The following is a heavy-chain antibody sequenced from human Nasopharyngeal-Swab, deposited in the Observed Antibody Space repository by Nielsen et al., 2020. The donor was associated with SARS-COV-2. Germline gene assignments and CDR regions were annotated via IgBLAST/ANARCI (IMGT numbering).Heavy chain of an antibody. CDR2: ISGYSGNT. V-gene: IGHV1-18*01. CDR3: GRTSRRDGYTLD. Sequence: ASVKVSCKVSGGTFNNYAISWVRQAPGQGLEWLGWISGYSGNTNYAENIQGRVTMTTDTSTGTAYMELWRLRSDDTAVYYCGRTSRRDGYTLDWGQGTQVTVSP. CDR1: GGTFNNYA. J-gene: IGHJ4*02. D-gene: IGHD5-24*01.